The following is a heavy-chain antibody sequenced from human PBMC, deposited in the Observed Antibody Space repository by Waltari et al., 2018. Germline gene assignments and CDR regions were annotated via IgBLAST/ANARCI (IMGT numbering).Heavy chain of an antibody. CDR1: GYTLTNFY. Sequence: QVQLVQSGAEVKKPGASVKVSCKASGYTLTNFYMHWVRQAPGQGLEWLGIVNPNGGSTTYAQKLQDRVTMTRDTSTSTVYMELSSLRSEDTAVYYCARAGSIIIWGVAEWGQGTLVTVSS. CDR2: VNPNGGST. CDR3: ARAGSIIIWGVAE. V-gene: IGHV1-46*04. D-gene: IGHD3-16*01. J-gene: IGHJ4*02.